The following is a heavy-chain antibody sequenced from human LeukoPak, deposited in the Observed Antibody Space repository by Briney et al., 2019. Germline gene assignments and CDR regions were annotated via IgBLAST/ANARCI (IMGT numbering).Heavy chain of an antibody. Sequence: ASVKVSCKASGYTFTSYGFSWVRQAPGQGLEWMGWISTYYDNTNYAQKPQDRVTMTTDTSTSTAYMELTSLRSDDTAVYYCARVYSTNYYGSGDRPFLFDYWGQGTVVTVSS. V-gene: IGHV1-18*01. CDR2: ISTYYDNT. D-gene: IGHD3-10*01. J-gene: IGHJ4*02. CDR1: GYTFTSYG. CDR3: ARVYSTNYYGSGDRPFLFDY.